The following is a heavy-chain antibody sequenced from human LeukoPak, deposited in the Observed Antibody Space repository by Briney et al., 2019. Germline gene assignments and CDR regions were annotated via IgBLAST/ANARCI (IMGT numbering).Heavy chain of an antibody. CDR2: IYYSGST. Sequence: PSETLSLTCTVSGGSISSYYWSWIRQPPGKGLEWIGYIYYSGSTNYNPSLKSRVTISLDTSENQFSLKLTSVTAADTAVYYCARYPGSGSAWFDPWGQGTLVTVSS. CDR3: ARYPGSGSAWFDP. D-gene: IGHD6-19*01. CDR1: GGSISSYY. J-gene: IGHJ5*02. V-gene: IGHV4-59*12.